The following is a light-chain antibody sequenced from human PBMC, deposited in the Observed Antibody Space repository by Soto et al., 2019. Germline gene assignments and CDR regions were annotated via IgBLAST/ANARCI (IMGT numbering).Light chain of an antibody. CDR2: AAS. V-gene: IGKV1-8*01. CDR1: QTIGSC. CDR3: QQYYSYPRT. J-gene: IGKJ1*01. Sequence: IRMTQSPSTLCASXGDRVTITGRASQTIGSCLAWYQQKPGKAPKLXXDAASTLQRGVPSRFSGSGSGTDFTLTISCLQSEDFATYYCQQYYSYPRTFGQGTKVDI.